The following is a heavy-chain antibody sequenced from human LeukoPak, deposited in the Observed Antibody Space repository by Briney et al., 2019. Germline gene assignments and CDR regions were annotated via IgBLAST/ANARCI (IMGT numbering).Heavy chain of an antibody. D-gene: IGHD3-9*01. CDR3: ARELRYFDWTTTYYYGMDV. CDR2: ISSSSSTI. CDR1: GFTLSSYS. Sequence: GGSLRLSCAASGFTLSSYSMNWVRQAPGKGLEWVSYISSSSSTIYYADSVKGRFTISRDNAKNSLYLQMNSLRAEDTAVYYCARELRYFDWTTTYYYGMDVWGQGTTVTVSS. J-gene: IGHJ6*02. V-gene: IGHV3-48*01.